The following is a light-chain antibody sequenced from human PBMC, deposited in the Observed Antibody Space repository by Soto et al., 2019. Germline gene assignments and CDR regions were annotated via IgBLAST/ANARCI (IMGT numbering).Light chain of an antibody. CDR1: SSNIGSNA. Sequence: QAVVTQPPSASGTPGQRVTISCSGGSSNIGSNAVNWYQQVPGAAPKLLIDSNNQRPSGVPARFSGSKSGTSASLAISGLQSDDEADYYCAGWDNNLNGHWVFGGGTKVTVL. J-gene: IGLJ3*02. CDR2: SNN. V-gene: IGLV1-44*01. CDR3: AGWDNNLNGHWV.